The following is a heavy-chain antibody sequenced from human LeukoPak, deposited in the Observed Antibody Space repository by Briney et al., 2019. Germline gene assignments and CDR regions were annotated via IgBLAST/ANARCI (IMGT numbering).Heavy chain of an antibody. V-gene: IGHV3-74*01. J-gene: IGHJ4*02. Sequence: GGSLRLSCAASEFTFSSYWMHWVRQAPGKGLVWVSRIDTDGTRITYADSVKGRFTISRDNSKNTLYLQMNSLRAEDTAVYYCARVLVRGVIITPLDYWGQGTLVTVSS. CDR3: ARVLVRGVIITPLDY. CDR2: IDTDGTRI. D-gene: IGHD3-10*01. CDR1: EFTFSSYW.